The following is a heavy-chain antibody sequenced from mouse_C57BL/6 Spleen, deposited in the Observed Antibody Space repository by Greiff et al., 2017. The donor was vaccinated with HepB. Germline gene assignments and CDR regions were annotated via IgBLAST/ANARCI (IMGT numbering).Heavy chain of an antibody. Sequence: VQLQQSGTVLARPGASVKMSCKTSGYTFTSYWMHWVKQRPGQGLEWIGAIYPGNSDTSYNQKFKGKAKLTAVTSASTAYMELSSLTNEDSAVYYCTRSYYGGYAMDYWGQGTSVTVSS. V-gene: IGHV1-5*01. CDR2: IYPGNSDT. CDR1: GYTFTSYW. D-gene: IGHD1-1*01. CDR3: TRSYYGGYAMDY. J-gene: IGHJ4*01.